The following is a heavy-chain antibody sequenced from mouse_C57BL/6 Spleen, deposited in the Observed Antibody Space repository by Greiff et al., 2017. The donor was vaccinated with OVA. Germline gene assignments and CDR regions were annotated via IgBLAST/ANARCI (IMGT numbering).Heavy chain of an antibody. Sequence: QVQLKESGAELARPGASVKLSCKASGYTFTSYGISWVKQRTGQGLEWIGEIYPRSGNTYYNEKFKGKATLTADKSSSTAYMELRSLTSEDSAVYFCARTVYLLLYFDYWGQGTTLTVSS. V-gene: IGHV1-81*01. CDR1: GYTFTSYG. J-gene: IGHJ2*01. CDR2: IYPRSGNT. CDR3: ARTVYLLLYFDY. D-gene: IGHD1-1*01.